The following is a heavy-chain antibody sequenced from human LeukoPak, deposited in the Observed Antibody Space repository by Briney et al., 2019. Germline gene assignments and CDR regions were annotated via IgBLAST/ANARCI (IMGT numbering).Heavy chain of an antibody. J-gene: IGHJ4*02. Sequence: GRSLRLSCAASGFPFSSYGMHWVRQAPGKGLEWVAVIWYDGSNKYYADSVKGRFTISRDNSKNTLYLQMNSLRAEDTAVYYCARGREELVVPAYYFDYWGQGTLVTVSS. D-gene: IGHD2-2*01. CDR2: IWYDGSNK. V-gene: IGHV3-33*01. CDR1: GFPFSSYG. CDR3: ARGREELVVPAYYFDY.